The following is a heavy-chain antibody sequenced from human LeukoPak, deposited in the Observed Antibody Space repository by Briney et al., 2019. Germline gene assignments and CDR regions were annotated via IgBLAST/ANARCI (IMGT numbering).Heavy chain of an antibody. CDR1: GGSISGGDYY. D-gene: IGHD6-6*01. J-gene: IGHJ4*02. Sequence: PSQTLTLTCTVSGGSISGGDYYWSWIRQPPGKGLEWIGYIHHRGSPYYYNPSLKSRVTMSVDTSKNQFSLKLSSVSAADTAVYFCVRVRSRSNPFFDFWGQGTLVTVSS. CDR3: VRVRSRSNPFFDF. V-gene: IGHV4-30-4*01. CDR2: IHHRGSPY.